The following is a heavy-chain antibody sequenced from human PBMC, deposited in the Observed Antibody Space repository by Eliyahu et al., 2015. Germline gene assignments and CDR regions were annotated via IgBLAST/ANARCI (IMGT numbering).Heavy chain of an antibody. CDR2: ISHSGST. Sequence: QVQLQESGPGLVXPSEXLSLTCTXSGDSISNYYWNWIRQSPGKGLEWIGYISHSGSTSYNPSLKSPVTISVDTSRNQFSLKLTSVTAADTAVYYCARDKGYYYGMDVWGQGTTVTVSS. J-gene: IGHJ6*02. V-gene: IGHV4-59*01. CDR3: ARDKGYYYGMDV. CDR1: GDSISNYY.